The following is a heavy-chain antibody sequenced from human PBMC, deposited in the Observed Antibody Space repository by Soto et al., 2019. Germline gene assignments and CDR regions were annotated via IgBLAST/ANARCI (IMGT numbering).Heavy chain of an antibody. V-gene: IGHV3-7*01. CDR3: ARINGADSRYFDWSFDY. J-gene: IGHJ4*02. CDR1: GFTFSTYW. D-gene: IGHD3-9*01. Sequence: SLRLSCAASGFTFSTYWMSWVRQAPGKGLEWVANIKQDGSEKYYVDSVKGRFTVSRDNAKNSLYLQMNSLRAEDTALYYCARINGADSRYFDWSFDYWGQGTLVTVSS. CDR2: IKQDGSEK.